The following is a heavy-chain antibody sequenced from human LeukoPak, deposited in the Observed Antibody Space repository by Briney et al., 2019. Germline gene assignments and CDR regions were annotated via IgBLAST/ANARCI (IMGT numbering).Heavy chain of an antibody. CDR1: GGTFSSYT. Sequence: GASVKVSCKASGGTFSSYTISWVRQAPGQGLEWMGRIIPILGIANYARKFQGRVTITADKSTSTAYMELSSLRSEDTAVYYCATDRRRTNTAMADYWGQGTLVTVSS. J-gene: IGHJ4*02. D-gene: IGHD5-18*01. CDR2: IIPILGIA. V-gene: IGHV1-69*02. CDR3: ATDRRRTNTAMADY.